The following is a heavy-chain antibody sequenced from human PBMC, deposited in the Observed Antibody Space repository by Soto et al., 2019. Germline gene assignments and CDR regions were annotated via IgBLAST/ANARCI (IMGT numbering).Heavy chain of an antibody. CDR2: IKHSGST. CDR1: GGSFSGYY. Sequence: QVQLQQWGAGLLKPSETLSLTCAVYGGSFSGYYWSWIRQPPGKGLEWIGEIKHSGSTNYNPSLRSRVTISVDTSKSQFSRKLRSVTAADTAVYDCATYDRGNPNNSWFDPWGQGTLVTVSS. J-gene: IGHJ5*02. V-gene: IGHV4-34*01. D-gene: IGHD3-10*01. CDR3: ATYDRGNPNNSWFDP.